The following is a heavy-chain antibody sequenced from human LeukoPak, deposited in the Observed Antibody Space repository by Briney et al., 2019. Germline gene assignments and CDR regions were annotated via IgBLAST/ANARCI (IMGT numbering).Heavy chain of an antibody. CDR3: ARGDSSGYYAGY. CDR2: IYHSGST. V-gene: IGHV4-30-2*01. Sequence: PSQTLFLTCAVSGGSISSGGYSWSWIRQPPGKGLEWIGYIYHSGSTYYNTSLKSRVTISVDRSKNQFSLKLSTVTAADTAVYYCARGDSSGYYAGYWGQGTLVTVSS. D-gene: IGHD3-22*01. J-gene: IGHJ4*02. CDR1: GGSISSGGYS.